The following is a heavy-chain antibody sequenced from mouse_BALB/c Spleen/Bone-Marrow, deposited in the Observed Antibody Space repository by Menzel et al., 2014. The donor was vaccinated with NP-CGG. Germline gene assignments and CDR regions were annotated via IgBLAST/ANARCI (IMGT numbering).Heavy chain of an antibody. CDR1: GFTFSSYT. Sequence: EVKLVESGGGLVQPGGSLKLSCAASGFTFSSYTMSWVRQTPEKRLEWVAYISNGGGSTYYPDTVKGRFTISRDNAKNTLYLQMSSQKSEDTAMYYCARLITTYFDYWGQGTTLTVSS. J-gene: IGHJ2*01. CDR3: ARLITTYFDY. CDR2: ISNGGGST. D-gene: IGHD1-1*01. V-gene: IGHV5-12-2*01.